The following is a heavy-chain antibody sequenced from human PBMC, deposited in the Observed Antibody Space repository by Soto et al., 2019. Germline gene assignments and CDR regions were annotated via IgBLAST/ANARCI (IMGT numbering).Heavy chain of an antibody. J-gene: IGHJ6*03. Sequence: ASVKVSCKASGYTFTSYDINWVRQATGQGLEWMGWMNPDSGNTGYAQEFQGRVTMTRNTSITTAYIEMSSLRSEDTAVYYCARGAYMDVWGKGTTVTVSS. CDR1: GYTFTSYD. CDR3: ARGAYMDV. V-gene: IGHV1-8*01. CDR2: MNPDSGNT.